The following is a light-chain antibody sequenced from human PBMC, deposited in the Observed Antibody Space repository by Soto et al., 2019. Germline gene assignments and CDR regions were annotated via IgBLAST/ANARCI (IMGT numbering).Light chain of an antibody. CDR2: EVS. J-gene: IGLJ3*02. Sequence: QSGLTQPASVSGSPGQSITISCTGTSSDVGGYNYVSWYQQHPGKAPKLMIYEVSNRPSGVSNRFSGSKSGNTASLTISGLQAEDEADYYCSSYTSSSTRVFGGGTKLTVL. V-gene: IGLV2-14*01. CDR3: SSYTSSSTRV. CDR1: SSDVGGYNY.